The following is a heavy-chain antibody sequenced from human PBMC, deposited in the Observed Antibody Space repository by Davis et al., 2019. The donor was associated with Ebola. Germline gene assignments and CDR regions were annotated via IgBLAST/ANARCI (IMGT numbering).Heavy chain of an antibody. V-gene: IGHV3-23*01. CDR3: ARDPQGGWPLHYYYYYMDV. Sequence: PGGSLRLSCAASGFTFSNAWMSWVRQAPGKGLEWVSAISGSGGSTYYADSVKGRFTISRDNSKNTLYLQMNSLRAEDTAVYYCARDPQGGWPLHYYYYYMDVWGKGTTVTVSS. J-gene: IGHJ6*03. CDR1: GFTFSNAW. D-gene: IGHD6-19*01. CDR2: ISGSGGST.